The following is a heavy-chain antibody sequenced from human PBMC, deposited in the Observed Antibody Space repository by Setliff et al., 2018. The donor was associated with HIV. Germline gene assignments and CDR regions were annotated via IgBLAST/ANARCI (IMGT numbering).Heavy chain of an antibody. CDR1: GFTFDDYG. V-gene: IGHV3-20*04. CDR3: ATGGMAAAGPGGGHGLDV. D-gene: IGHD6-13*01. J-gene: IGHJ6*02. Sequence: GVLRLSCTTSGFTFDDYGMSWVRQAPGKGLEWVSSINGNGGGTGYGDSVRGRFNISRDNAENTLFLEMNSLRAEDTALYYCATGGMAAAGPGGGHGLDVWGQGTTVTVSS. CDR2: INGNGGGT.